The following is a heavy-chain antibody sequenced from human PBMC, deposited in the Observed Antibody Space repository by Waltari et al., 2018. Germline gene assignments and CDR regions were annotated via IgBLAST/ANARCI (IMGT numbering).Heavy chain of an antibody. CDR1: GFSFSGHW. CDR3: TMDVXHSSFDP. D-gene: IGHD6-19*01. CDR2: VSSDGXNT. V-gene: IGHV3-74*01. J-gene: IGHJ5*02. Sequence: EVQLVESGGAXVQPGGSLRLXCVGSGFSFSGHWMHWVRKAPGKGLVWGLHVSSDGXNTTFGDSGKGRXTIXRDXAXNXLYLQRNXXXGDDXAFYYCTMDVXHSSFDPXGQGTLVTVXS.